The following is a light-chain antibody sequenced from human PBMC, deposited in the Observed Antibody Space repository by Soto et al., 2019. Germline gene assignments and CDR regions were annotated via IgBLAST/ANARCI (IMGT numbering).Light chain of an antibody. CDR2: EVS. Sequence: QSALTQPPSASGSPGQSVTISCTGTSRDVGGYNYVSWYQQHPGKAPKLMIYEVSKRPSGVPDRFSGSKSGNTASLTVSGLQAEDEADYYCSSYGGSNVVVFGGGTQLTVL. CDR3: SSYGGSNVVV. V-gene: IGLV2-8*01. CDR1: SRDVGGYNY. J-gene: IGLJ2*01.